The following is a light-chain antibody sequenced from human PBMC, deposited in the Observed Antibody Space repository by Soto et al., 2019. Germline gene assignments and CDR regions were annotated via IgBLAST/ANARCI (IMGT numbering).Light chain of an antibody. CDR1: GGSIASNY. CDR3: QSFDSSDQV. V-gene: IGLV6-57*01. J-gene: IGLJ3*02. CDR2: EDN. Sequence: NFMLTQPHSVSESPGKTVTISCTRRGGSIASNYVQWYQQRPGSSPTTVIYEDNQRPSGVPDRFSGSIDSSSNSASLTISGLKTEDEADYYCQSFDSSDQVFGGGTELTVL.